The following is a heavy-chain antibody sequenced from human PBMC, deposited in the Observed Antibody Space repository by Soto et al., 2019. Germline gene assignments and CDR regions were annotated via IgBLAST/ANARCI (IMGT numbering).Heavy chain of an antibody. D-gene: IGHD4-17*01. Sequence: PGGSLRLSCAASGFTFSDYYMSWIRQAPGKGLEWVSYISSSSSYTNYADSVKGRFTISRGNAKNSLYLQMNSLRAEDTAVYYCASVPHFGDYAWFDPWGQGTLVTVSS. V-gene: IGHV3-11*06. CDR1: GFTFSDYY. J-gene: IGHJ5*02. CDR2: ISSSSSYT. CDR3: ASVPHFGDYAWFDP.